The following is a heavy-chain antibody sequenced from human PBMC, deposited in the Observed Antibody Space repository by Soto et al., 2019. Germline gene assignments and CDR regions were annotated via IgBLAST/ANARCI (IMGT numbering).Heavy chain of an antibody. J-gene: IGHJ6*02. V-gene: IGHV1-69*01. CDR3: ASCSSQYSYGSGSYYYGMDV. CDR2: IIPIFGSA. D-gene: IGHD3-10*01. Sequence: QVQLVQSGAEVKKPGSSVKVSCKASGCTFSSYAISWVRQAPGQGLEWMGGIIPIFGSANYAQKFQGSVKITADESTSTAYMELSSLRSEDTGVYYCASCSSQYSYGSGSYYYGMDVWGQGSTVTVSS. CDR1: GCTFSSYA.